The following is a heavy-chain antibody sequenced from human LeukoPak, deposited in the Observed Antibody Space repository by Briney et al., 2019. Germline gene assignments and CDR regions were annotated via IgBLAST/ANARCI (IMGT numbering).Heavy chain of an antibody. CDR3: AREADPRFYASSSPDY. CDR2: IKTDGTTT. D-gene: IGHD2/OR15-2a*01. J-gene: IGHJ4*01. Sequence: PGGSLRLSCAASGFTFNSYGMHWVRQGPGKGLVWVSRIKTDGTTTVYADSVKGRFTISRDNAKNTLYLQMNSLRADDTAVYFCAREADPRFYASSSPDYWGQGTPVTVSS. CDR1: GFTFNSYG. V-gene: IGHV3-74*01.